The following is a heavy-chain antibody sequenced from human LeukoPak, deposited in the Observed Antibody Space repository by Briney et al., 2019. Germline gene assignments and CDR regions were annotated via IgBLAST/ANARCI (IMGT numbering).Heavy chain of an antibody. CDR3: ARGRGGGSYYYDSSYDAFDI. D-gene: IGHD3-22*01. J-gene: IGHJ3*02. CDR2: IYYSGST. CDR1: GGSISSNSYY. V-gene: IGHV4-39*07. Sequence: SETLSLTCAVSGGSISSNSYYWGWIRQPPGKGLEWIGSIYYSGSTYYNPSLKSRVTISVDTSKNQFSLKLSSVTAADTAVYYCARGRGGGSYYYDSSYDAFDIWGQGTMVTVSS.